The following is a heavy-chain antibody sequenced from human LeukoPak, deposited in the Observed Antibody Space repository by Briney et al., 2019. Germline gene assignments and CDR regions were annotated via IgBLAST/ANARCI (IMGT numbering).Heavy chain of an antibody. V-gene: IGHV4-34*01. D-gene: IGHD6-6*01. J-gene: IGHJ4*02. CDR2: INHTGGT. Sequence: SETLSLTCAVYGGSFSGYYWTWIRQSPGKGLEWIGEINHTGGTNYNPSLKSRVTISVDTSKNQFSLTLTSVTAADTAVYYCARDRSVGVLPAPPFDFWGQGTLVTVSS. CDR3: ARDRSVGVLPAPPFDF. CDR1: GGSFSGYY.